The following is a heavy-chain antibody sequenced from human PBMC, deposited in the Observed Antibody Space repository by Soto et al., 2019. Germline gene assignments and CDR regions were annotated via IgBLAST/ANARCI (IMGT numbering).Heavy chain of an antibody. Sequence: GRSLRLSCAASGFTFSSYGMHWVRQAPGKGLEWVAVIWYDGSNKYYADSVKGRFTISRDNSKNTLYLQMNSLRAEDTAVYYCARDSGYSSSWLHFDYWGQGTLVTVSS. CDR3: ARDSGYSSSWLHFDY. CDR2: IWYDGSNK. J-gene: IGHJ4*02. D-gene: IGHD6-13*01. CDR1: GFTFSSYG. V-gene: IGHV3-33*01.